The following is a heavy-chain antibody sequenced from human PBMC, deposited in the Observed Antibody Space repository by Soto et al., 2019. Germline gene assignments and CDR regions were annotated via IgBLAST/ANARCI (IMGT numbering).Heavy chain of an antibody. V-gene: IGHV4-61*01. J-gene: IGHJ6*02. CDR3: ARGIEGWYQGRYYSGMDV. CDR1: GGSVSSGSYY. CDR2: IYYSGRT. D-gene: IGHD6-19*01. Sequence: QVQLQESGPGLVKPSETLSLTCTVSGGSVSSGSYYWSWIRQPPGKGLEWIGYIYYSGRTNYNPSLKSRVTISVDTSKNQFSRKLSSVTAADTAVYYWARGIEGWYQGRYYSGMDVWGQGTTVTVSS.